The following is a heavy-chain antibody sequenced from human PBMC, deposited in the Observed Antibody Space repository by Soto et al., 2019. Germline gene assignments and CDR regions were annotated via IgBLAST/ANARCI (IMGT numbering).Heavy chain of an antibody. CDR3: AKVRNYYDSSGYSWFDP. Sequence: HPGGSLRLSCAASGFTFSSYAMSWVRQAPGKGLEWVSAISGSGGSTYYADSVKGRFTISRDNSKNTLYLQMNSLRAEDTAVYYCAKVRNYYDSSGYSWFDPWGQGTLVTVSS. J-gene: IGHJ5*02. D-gene: IGHD3-22*01. CDR1: GFTFSSYA. CDR2: ISGSGGST. V-gene: IGHV3-23*01.